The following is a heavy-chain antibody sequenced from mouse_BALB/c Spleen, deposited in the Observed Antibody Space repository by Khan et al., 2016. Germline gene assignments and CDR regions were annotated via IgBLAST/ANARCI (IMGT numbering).Heavy chain of an antibody. CDR3: ARGAS. J-gene: IGHJ3*01. CDR1: GYTFSRYW. V-gene: IGHV1-9*01. Sequence: QVQLKQSGAELMKPGASVKISCKASGYTFSRYWIEWIKERPGHGLEWIGEILPGTDSTNYNDKFKGKAAFTAESSSSTAYIQLNSLTSEDSAVYYCARGASGGQGTLVTVSA. CDR2: ILPGTDST.